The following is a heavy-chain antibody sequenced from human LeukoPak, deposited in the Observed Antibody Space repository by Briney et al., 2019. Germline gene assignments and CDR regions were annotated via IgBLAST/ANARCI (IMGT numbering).Heavy chain of an antibody. D-gene: IGHD3-3*01. Sequence: GGSLRLSCAASGFTVSSNYMGWVRQAPGKGLEWVSVIYSGGSTYYADSVKGRFTISRDNSKNTLYLQMNSLRAEDTAVYYCARDLTYYDFWSGYAHYGMDVWGQGTTVTVSS. CDR1: GFTVSSNY. V-gene: IGHV3-53*01. CDR3: ARDLTYYDFWSGYAHYGMDV. J-gene: IGHJ6*02. CDR2: IYSGGST.